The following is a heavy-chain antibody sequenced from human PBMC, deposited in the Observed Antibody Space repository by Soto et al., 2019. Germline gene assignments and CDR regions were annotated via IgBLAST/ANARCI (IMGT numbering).Heavy chain of an antibody. CDR1: GFTFSSYA. J-gene: IGHJ4*02. D-gene: IGHD6-6*01. CDR3: AKDRLRDGSSRQGFDY. V-gene: IGHV3-23*01. Sequence: GGSLRLACAASGFTFSSYAMAWVRQPPGKGLEWVSFISGSGGSTYNADSVEGRFTISRDNSKNIVFLQMNSLRAEDTAVYYCAKDRLRDGSSRQGFDYWGQGTLVTVSS. CDR2: ISGSGGST.